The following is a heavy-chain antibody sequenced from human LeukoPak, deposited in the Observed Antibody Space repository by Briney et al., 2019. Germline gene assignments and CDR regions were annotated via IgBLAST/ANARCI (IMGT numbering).Heavy chain of an antibody. D-gene: IGHD1-7*01. CDR2: ISYDGSKQ. V-gene: IGHV3-30-3*01. CDR3: ARGTTYYFDY. CDR1: GFTFSSYA. Sequence: GGSLRLSCAASGFTFSSYAVHWVRQAPGKGLEWVAVISYDGSKQYYADSVKGRFTISRDNSKNALYPQMNSLRAEDTAVFYCARGTTYYFDYWGQGTLVTVSS. J-gene: IGHJ4*02.